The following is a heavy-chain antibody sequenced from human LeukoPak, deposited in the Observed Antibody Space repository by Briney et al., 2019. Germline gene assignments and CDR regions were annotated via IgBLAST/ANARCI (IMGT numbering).Heavy chain of an antibody. Sequence: ASVKVSCKASGYTFTDYYMHWVRQAPGQGLEWMGWISAYNGNTNYAQKLQGRVTMTTDTSTSTAYMELRSLRSDDTAVYYCARQYDSSGYYSYFDYWGQGTLVTVSS. CDR3: ARQYDSSGYYSYFDY. CDR2: ISAYNGNT. CDR1: GYTFTDYY. V-gene: IGHV1-18*04. D-gene: IGHD3-22*01. J-gene: IGHJ4*02.